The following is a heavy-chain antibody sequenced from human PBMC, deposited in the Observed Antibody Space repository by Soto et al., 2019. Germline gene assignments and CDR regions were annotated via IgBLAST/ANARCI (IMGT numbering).Heavy chain of an antibody. CDR2: IYYSGST. V-gene: IGHV4-31*03. Sequence: QVQLQESGPGLVKPSQTLSLTCTVSGGSISSGGYYWSWIRQHPGKGLEWIGYIYYSGSTYYNPSLKCRVTISVDTSKKQCTLKLSSVTAAGTAVYYCAGGKKYSGSYMGDYFDYWGQGTLVTVSS. J-gene: IGHJ4*02. CDR1: GGSISSGGYY. CDR3: AGGKKYSGSYMGDYFDY. D-gene: IGHD1-26*01.